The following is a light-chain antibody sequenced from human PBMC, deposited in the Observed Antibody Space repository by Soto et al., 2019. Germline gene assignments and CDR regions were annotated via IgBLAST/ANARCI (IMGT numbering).Light chain of an antibody. CDR1: QSVSSY. J-gene: IGKJ1*01. V-gene: IGKV3-11*01. CDR3: QQRSNWPPT. CDR2: DAS. Sequence: EIVLTQSPGTLSLSPGERATLSCRASQSVSSYLAWYQQKPGQAPRLLIYDASNRATGIPARFSGSGSATDFTLTISSLEPEDFAVYYCQQRSNWPPTFGQGTKVDIK.